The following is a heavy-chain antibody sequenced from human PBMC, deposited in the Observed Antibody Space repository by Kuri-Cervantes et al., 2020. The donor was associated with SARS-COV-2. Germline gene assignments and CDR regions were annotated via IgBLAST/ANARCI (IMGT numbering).Heavy chain of an antibody. J-gene: IGHJ4*02. CDR2: IRYDGSNK. V-gene: IGHV3-30*02. CDR1: GFTFSSYW. Sequence: GGSLRLSCAASGFTFSSYWMHWVRQAPGKGLEWVAFIRYDGSNKYYADSVKGRFTISRDNSKNTLYLQMNSLRAEDTAVYYCAKDDYSGSYNFDYWGQGTLVTVSS. CDR3: AKDDYSGSYNFDY. D-gene: IGHD1-26*01.